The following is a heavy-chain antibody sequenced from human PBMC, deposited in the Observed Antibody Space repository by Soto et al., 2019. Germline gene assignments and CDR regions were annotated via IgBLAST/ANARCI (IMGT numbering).Heavy chain of an antibody. CDR3: TTDYCSSTSCPDAFDI. Sequence: EVQLVESGGGLVKPGGSLRLSCAASGFTFSNAWMSWVRQAPGKGLEWVGRIKSKTDGGTTDYAAPVKGRFTISRDDSKNTLYLQMNSLKTEDTAVYYCTTDYCSSTSCPDAFDIWGQGTMVTVSS. J-gene: IGHJ3*02. CDR2: IKSKTDGGTT. V-gene: IGHV3-15*01. D-gene: IGHD2-2*01. CDR1: GFTFSNAW.